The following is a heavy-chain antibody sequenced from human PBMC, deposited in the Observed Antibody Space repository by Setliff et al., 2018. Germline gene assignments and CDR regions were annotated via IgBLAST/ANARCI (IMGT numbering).Heavy chain of an antibody. D-gene: IGHD3-10*01. CDR1: GASIRNNYY. CDR3: ARHPGARYYYGSGSFYHLDS. CDR2: MYYSGST. Sequence: SETLSLTCAVSGASIRNNYYWGWIRQPPGTGLEWIATMYYSGSTYYNPSLKSRVTMAVDTVKNQFSLKLSSVTAADTAVYYCARHPGARYYYGSGSFYHLDSWGQGTLVTVSS. J-gene: IGHJ4*02. V-gene: IGHV4-39*01.